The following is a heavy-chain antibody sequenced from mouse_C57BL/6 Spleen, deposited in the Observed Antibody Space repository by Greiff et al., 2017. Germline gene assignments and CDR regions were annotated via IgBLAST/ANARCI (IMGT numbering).Heavy chain of an antibody. V-gene: IGHV1-54*01. D-gene: IGHD1-1*01. J-gene: IGHJ1*03. CDR3: ARSHYYGSSHWYFDV. Sequence: QVQLKESGAELVRPGTSVKVSCKASGYAFTNYLIEWVKQRPGQGLEWIGVINPGSGGTNYNEKFKGKATLTADKSSSTAYMQLSSLTSEDSAVYFCARSHYYGSSHWYFDVWGTGTTVTVSS. CDR2: INPGSGGT. CDR1: GYAFTNYL.